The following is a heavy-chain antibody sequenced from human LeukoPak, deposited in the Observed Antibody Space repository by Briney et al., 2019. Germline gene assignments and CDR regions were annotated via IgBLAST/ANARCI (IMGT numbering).Heavy chain of an antibody. Sequence: ASVKVSCKASGYTFTGYYMHLVRQAPGQGLEWMGWIYPNSGGTNYAQKFQGRVTMTRDTSISTAYMELSRLRSDDTAVYYCAREPSGSGSYDYWGQGTLVTVSS. J-gene: IGHJ4*02. CDR1: GYTFTGYY. V-gene: IGHV1-2*02. CDR2: IYPNSGGT. D-gene: IGHD3-10*01. CDR3: AREPSGSGSYDY.